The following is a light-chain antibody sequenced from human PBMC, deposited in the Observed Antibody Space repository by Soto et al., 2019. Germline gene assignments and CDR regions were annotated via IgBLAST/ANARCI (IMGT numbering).Light chain of an antibody. CDR1: SSDVGGYNY. J-gene: IGLJ3*02. V-gene: IGLV2-14*01. Sequence: QSALTQPASVSGSPGQSITISCTGTSSDVGGYNYVSWYQQHPGKAPKLMIYEVSNRPSGVSNRFSGSKPGNTASLTISGLQAEEEADYYCTSYTSSSTWVFGGGTKVTVL. CDR2: EVS. CDR3: TSYTSSSTWV.